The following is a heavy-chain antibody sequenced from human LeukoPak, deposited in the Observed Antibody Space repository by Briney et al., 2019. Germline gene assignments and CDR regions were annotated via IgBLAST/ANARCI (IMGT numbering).Heavy chain of an antibody. J-gene: IGHJ3*02. CDR3: ARDAIAAVYDAFDI. CDR2: IIPIFGTA. CDR1: GGTFRSYA. V-gene: IGHV1-69*05. Sequence: ASVKVSCKASGGTFRSYAISWVRQAPGQGLEWMGRIIPIFGTANYAQKFQGRVTITTDESTSTAYMELSSLRSEDTAVYYCARDAIAAVYDAFDIWGQGTMVTVSS. D-gene: IGHD6-13*01.